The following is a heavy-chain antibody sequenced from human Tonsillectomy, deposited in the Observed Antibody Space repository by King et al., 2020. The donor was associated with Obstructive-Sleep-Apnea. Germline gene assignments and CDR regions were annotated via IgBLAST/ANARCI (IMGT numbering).Heavy chain of an antibody. J-gene: IGHJ3*02. CDR1: GFTFSDYY. D-gene: IGHD2-15*01. CDR3: ASTLGYCSGGSCPDAFDI. V-gene: IGHV3-11*06. CDR2: ISSSRSYT. Sequence: VQLVESGGGLVKPGGSLRLSCAASGFTFSDYYMSWIRQAPGKGRAWVSYISSSRSYTNYADSVKGRFTISRDNAKNSLYLQMNSLRAEDTAVYYCASTLGYCSGGSCPDAFDIWGQGTMVTVSS.